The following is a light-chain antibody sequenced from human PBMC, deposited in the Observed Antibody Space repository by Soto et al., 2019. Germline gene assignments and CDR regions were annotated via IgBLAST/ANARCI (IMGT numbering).Light chain of an antibody. Sequence: ELVLTQSPATLSLSPGERATLSCGASQSLSSSYLAWYQQKPGLAPRLLIYDASSRATGIPDRFSGSGSGTDFTLTISTLEPDDVAVDYCQQYGSSPLTFGGGTKVEIK. V-gene: IGKV3D-20*01. CDR2: DAS. J-gene: IGKJ4*01. CDR1: QSLSSSY. CDR3: QQYGSSPLT.